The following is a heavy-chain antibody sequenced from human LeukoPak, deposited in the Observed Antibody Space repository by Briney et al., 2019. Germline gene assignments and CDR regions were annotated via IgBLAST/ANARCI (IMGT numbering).Heavy chain of an antibody. J-gene: IGHJ4*02. CDR3: ARVVAGLWFGELFFDY. Sequence: GGSLRLSCAASGFTVSSNYMSWVRQAPGKGLEWVSVIYSGGSTYYADSVKGRFTISRDNSKNTLYPQMNSLRAEDTAVYYCARVVAGLWFGELFFDYWGQGTLVTVSS. CDR2: IYSGGST. V-gene: IGHV3-66*01. CDR1: GFTVSSNY. D-gene: IGHD3-10*01.